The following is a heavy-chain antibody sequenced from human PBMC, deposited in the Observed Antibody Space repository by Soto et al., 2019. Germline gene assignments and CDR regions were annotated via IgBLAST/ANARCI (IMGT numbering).Heavy chain of an antibody. CDR2: IIPIFGTA. J-gene: IGHJ4*02. CDR3: ARDSVAEIGH. Sequence: SSVKVSCKASGGTFSSYAISWVRQAPGQGLEWMGGIIPIFGTANYAQKFQGRVTITADESTSTAYMELSSLRSVDTAGYYCARDSVAEIGHWGQGTLVTVSS. V-gene: IGHV1-69*13. CDR1: GGTFSSYA. D-gene: IGHD2-15*01.